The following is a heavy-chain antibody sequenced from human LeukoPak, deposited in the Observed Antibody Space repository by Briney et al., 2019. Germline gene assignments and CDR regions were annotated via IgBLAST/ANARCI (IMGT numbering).Heavy chain of an antibody. CDR1: GFTFSTYA. CDR3: AKGALTGTTEDRIFIWFDP. V-gene: IGHV3-23*01. J-gene: IGHJ5*02. CDR2: ISGSGDRT. D-gene: IGHD1-7*01. Sequence: RSGGSLRLSCAASGFTFSTYAMSWVRQAPGKGLEWVSAISGSGDRTYHADSVKGRFTISRDNSKNTLYLQMNSLRAEDTAVYYCAKGALTGTTEDRIFIWFDPWGQGTLVTVSS.